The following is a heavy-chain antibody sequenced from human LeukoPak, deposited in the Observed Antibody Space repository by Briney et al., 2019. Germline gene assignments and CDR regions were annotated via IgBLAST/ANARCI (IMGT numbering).Heavy chain of an antibody. V-gene: IGHV1-69*04. D-gene: IGHD5-12*01. CDR3: ARERMAWISPTRDHYYYYGIDV. Sequence: SVKVACKASGGTFSSYAISWVRQAPGQGLEWMGRIIPIFGIANYAQKFQGRVTITADKSTSTAYMELSSLRSEDTAVYYCARERMAWISPTRDHYYYYGIDVWGQGTTVTVSS. CDR1: GGTFSSYA. J-gene: IGHJ6*02. CDR2: IIPIFGIA.